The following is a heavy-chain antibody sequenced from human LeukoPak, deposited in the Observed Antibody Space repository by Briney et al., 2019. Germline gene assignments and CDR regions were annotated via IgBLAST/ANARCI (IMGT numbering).Heavy chain of an antibody. Sequence: GASVKVSCKASGYTFTGYYMHWGRQAPGQGLEWMGWINPNSGGTNYAQKFQGRVTMTRDTSISTAYMELSRLRSDDTAVSYCAPSSGGVYYYMDVWGKGTTVTVSS. CDR1: GYTFTGYY. J-gene: IGHJ6*03. CDR2: INPNSGGT. V-gene: IGHV1-2*02. CDR3: APSSGGVYYYMDV. D-gene: IGHD6-19*01.